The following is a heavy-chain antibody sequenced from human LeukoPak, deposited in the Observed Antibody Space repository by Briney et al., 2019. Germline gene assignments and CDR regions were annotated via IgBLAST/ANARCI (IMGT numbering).Heavy chain of an antibody. D-gene: IGHD1/OR15-1a*01. Sequence: GGSLRLSCVGSGFTFSRSSMNWVRQARGKGLEWVSSITSNGSQTYYADALKGRFIISRDNVKNSLYLQMSSLRAEDTAVYYCTRAIRSTGTYSWGQGTLVTVSS. CDR3: TRAIRSTGTYS. J-gene: IGHJ4*02. CDR2: ITSNGSQT. CDR1: GFTFSRSS. V-gene: IGHV3-21*01.